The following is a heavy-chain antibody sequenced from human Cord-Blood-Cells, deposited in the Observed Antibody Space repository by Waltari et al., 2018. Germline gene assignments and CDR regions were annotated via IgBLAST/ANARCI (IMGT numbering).Heavy chain of an antibody. D-gene: IGHD3-22*01. CDR1: GYTFTSYA. CDR3: ARAEITMIVVDYYYGMDV. V-gene: IGHV1-3*01. Sequence: QVQLVQSGAEVKKPGASVKVSCEASGYTFTSYAMHWVRQAPGQRLEWMGWINAGNGNTKYSQKFQGRVTITRDTSASTAYMELSSLRSEDTAVYYCARAEITMIVVDYYYGMDVWGQGTTVTVSS. CDR2: INAGNGNT. J-gene: IGHJ6*02.